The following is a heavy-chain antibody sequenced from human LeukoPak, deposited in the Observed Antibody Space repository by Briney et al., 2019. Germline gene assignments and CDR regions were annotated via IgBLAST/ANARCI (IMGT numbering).Heavy chain of an antibody. CDR1: GGSISSSSYY. D-gene: IGHD5-12*01. CDR2: IYYSGST. CDR3: ARAGYSGSDFSV. Sequence: SETLSLTCTVSGGSISSSSYYWGWIRQPPGKGLEWIGSIYYSGSTYYNPSLKSRVTISVDTSKNQFSLKLSSVTATDTAVYYCARAGYSGSDFSVWGKGSTVTVSS. J-gene: IGHJ6*04. V-gene: IGHV4-39*07.